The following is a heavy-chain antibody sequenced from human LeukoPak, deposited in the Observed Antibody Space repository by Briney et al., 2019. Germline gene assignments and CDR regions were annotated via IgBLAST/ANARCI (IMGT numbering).Heavy chain of an antibody. Sequence: PGGSLRLSCAASGFIFSNYWMNWVRQAPGKGLEWVSYISSGASAIYYADSVEGRFTISRDNAQNSLYLQMNSLRAEDTAVYYCARENEYSSSSFDYWGQGTLVTVSS. CDR3: ARENEYSSSSFDY. D-gene: IGHD6-6*01. J-gene: IGHJ4*02. CDR1: GFIFSNYW. CDR2: ISSGASAI. V-gene: IGHV3-48*04.